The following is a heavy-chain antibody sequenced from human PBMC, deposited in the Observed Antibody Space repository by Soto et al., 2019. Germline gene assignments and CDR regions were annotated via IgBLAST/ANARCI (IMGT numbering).Heavy chain of an antibody. CDR3: AREYYDFWSGYYTGRMDV. D-gene: IGHD3-3*01. V-gene: IGHV3-66*01. J-gene: IGHJ6*01. CDR1: GFTVSSNY. Sequence: GGSLRLSCAASGFTVSSNYMSWVRQAPGKGLEWVSVIYSGGSTYYADSVKGRFTISRDNSKNTLYLQMNSLRAEDTAVYYCAREYYDFWSGYYTGRMDVWGQGTTVTVSS. CDR2: IYSGGST.